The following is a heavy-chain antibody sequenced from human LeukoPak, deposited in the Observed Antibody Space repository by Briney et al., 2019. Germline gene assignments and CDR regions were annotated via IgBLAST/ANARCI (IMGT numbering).Heavy chain of an antibody. J-gene: IGHJ5*02. CDR3: ASELGRHNSGWYGWFDP. CDR1: GGSITSYY. CDR2: MFYTGTS. Sequence: PSETLSLTCSVFGGSITSYYWSWFRQPPGKGLEWIGYMFYTGTSNYNRSLRSRVTMSVDTSQNQFSLRLSSVTSADTAVYYCASELGRHNSGWYGWFDPWGQGTLVTVSS. D-gene: IGHD6-19*01. V-gene: IGHV4-59*01.